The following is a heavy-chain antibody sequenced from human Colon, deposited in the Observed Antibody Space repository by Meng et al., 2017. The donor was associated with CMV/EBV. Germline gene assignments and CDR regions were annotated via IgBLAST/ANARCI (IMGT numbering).Heavy chain of an antibody. D-gene: IGHD1-1*01. CDR3: IKANWYYDF. CDR2: MLPQDGAL. CDR1: GYTFTPNC. V-gene: IGHV1-2*02. Sequence: VHLVQFGVVVTQPGSSAKVSCKTAGYTFTPNCKTRVRPAPGLGREWAGGMLPQDGALGYAPKFRGRITLTTYTSITTAYTELRGPASDDTAVYYCIKANWYYDFWGPGTLVTVSS. J-gene: IGHJ4*02.